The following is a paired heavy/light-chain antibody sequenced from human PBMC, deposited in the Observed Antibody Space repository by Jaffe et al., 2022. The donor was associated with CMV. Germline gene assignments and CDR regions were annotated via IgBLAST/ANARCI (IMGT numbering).Light chain of an antibody. Sequence: DIQMTQSPSSLSASVGDRVTITCRASQSIGSHLNWYQQNPGRAPKSLIYAASSLQSGVPSRFSGSGSGTDFTLTISSLQPEDFATYYCQQSFSTPLTFGQGTRLEIK. CDR1: QSIGSH. J-gene: IGKJ5*01. CDR3: QQSFSTPLT. V-gene: IGKV1-39*01. CDR2: AAS.
Heavy chain of an antibody. D-gene: IGHD3-3*01. J-gene: IGHJ4*02. Sequence: EVQLLASGGGLVQPGGSLRLSCAASGFTFDTYAMSWVRQAPGKGLDWVSVVGGSGVNIRYADSVKGRFTISRDNSKNTVYLQMNSLRVEDTAVYYCAKDLLSGNTYGRFDCWGKGTLVTVSS. V-gene: IGHV3-23*01. CDR1: GFTFDTYA. CDR3: AKDLLSGNTYGRFDC. CDR2: VGGSGVNI.